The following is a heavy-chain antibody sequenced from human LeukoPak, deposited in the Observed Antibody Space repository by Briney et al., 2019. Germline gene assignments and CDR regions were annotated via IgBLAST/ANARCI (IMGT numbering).Heavy chain of an antibody. CDR2: IYPGDSDT. CDR3: ARLASQPDYYYDSSGGRPFDY. J-gene: IGHJ4*02. Sequence: GESLKISCKASGYSFTSYWIGWVRQMPGKGREGMGIIYPGDSDTRYSPSFQGQVTISADKSISTAYLQWSSLKASDTAMYYCARLASQPDYYYDSSGGRPFDYWGQGTLVTVSS. CDR1: GYSFTSYW. D-gene: IGHD3-22*01. V-gene: IGHV5-51*01.